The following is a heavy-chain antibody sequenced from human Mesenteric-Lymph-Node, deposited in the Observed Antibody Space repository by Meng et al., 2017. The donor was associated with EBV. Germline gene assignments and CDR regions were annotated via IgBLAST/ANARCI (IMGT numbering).Heavy chain of an antibody. CDR2: IYHSGST. J-gene: IGHJ4*02. V-gene: IGHV4-4*02. D-gene: IGHD3-10*01. Sequence: QVQLQVSRPGLVKPSGTLSLTCAVSGGSISSSNWWSWVRQPPGKGLEWIGEIYHSGSTNYNPSPKSRVTISVDKSKNQFSLKLSSVTAADTAVYYCARDLSGSRNRPFDYWGQGTLVTVSS. CDR3: ARDLSGSRNRPFDY. CDR1: GGSISSSNW.